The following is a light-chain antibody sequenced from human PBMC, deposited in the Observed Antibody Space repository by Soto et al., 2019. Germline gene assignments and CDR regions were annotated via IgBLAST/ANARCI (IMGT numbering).Light chain of an antibody. J-gene: IGKJ4*01. CDR2: GAS. V-gene: IGKV3D-15*01. CDR3: QQYNNWPLT. CDR1: QSLTSY. Sequence: EIVMTQSPATLSVSPGETATLSCRASQSLTSYLAWYQQKPDQAPRLLIYGASTRATGIPARFSGSGSGTEFTLTISSLQSEDFAVYYCQQYNNWPLTFGGGTKVDIK.